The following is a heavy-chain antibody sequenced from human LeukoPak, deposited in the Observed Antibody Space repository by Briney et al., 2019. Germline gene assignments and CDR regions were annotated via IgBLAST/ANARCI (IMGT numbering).Heavy chain of an antibody. CDR3: ASTVTTQANY. D-gene: IGHD4-17*01. J-gene: IGHJ4*02. V-gene: IGHV4-34*01. Sequence: SETLSLTCAVYGGSFSGYYWSWIRQPPGKGLEWIGEINHRGSSNYNPSLKSRVTISVDTSKNQFSLKLSSVTAADTAVYYCASTVTTQANYWGQGTLVTVSS. CDR2: INHRGSS. CDR1: GGSFSGYY.